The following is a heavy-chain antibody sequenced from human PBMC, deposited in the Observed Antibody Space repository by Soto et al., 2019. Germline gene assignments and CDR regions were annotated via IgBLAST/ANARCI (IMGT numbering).Heavy chain of an antibody. CDR1: GLTFSSYG. J-gene: IGHJ4*02. CDR3: ASDYGSGMDC. CDR2: IWYDASNK. V-gene: IGHV3-33*01. Sequence: QVQLVESGGGVVQPGRSLRLSCAASGLTFSSYGMHWVRQAPGKGLEWVALIWYDASNKYYGDSVKGRFTISRDNSKNALYLQMNSLRAEDTAVYYCASDYGSGMDCWGQGTLVTVSS. D-gene: IGHD3-10*01.